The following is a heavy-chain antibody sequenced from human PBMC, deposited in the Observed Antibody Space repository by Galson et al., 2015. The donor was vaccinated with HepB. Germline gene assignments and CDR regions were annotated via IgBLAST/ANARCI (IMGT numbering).Heavy chain of an antibody. Sequence: SVKVSCKASGYTFTSYGISWVRQAPGQGLEWMGWISAYNGNTNYAQKLQGRVTMTTDTSTSTAYMELRSLRSDDTAVYYCARQSTVYYECWSGYWRSRPYGMDVWGQGTTVTVSS. D-gene: IGHD3-3*01. J-gene: IGHJ6*02. V-gene: IGHV1-18*04. CDR3: ARQSTVYYECWSGYWRSRPYGMDV. CDR2: ISAYNGNT. CDR1: GYTFTSYG.